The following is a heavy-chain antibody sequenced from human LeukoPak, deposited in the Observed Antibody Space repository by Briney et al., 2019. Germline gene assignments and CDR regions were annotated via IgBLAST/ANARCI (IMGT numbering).Heavy chain of an antibody. D-gene: IGHD4-17*01. CDR1: GYSISTSNY. Sequence: SHTLSLTCAVSGYSISTSNYWAWIRQPPGKGLEWIGHIYYSGGIYYNPSLKSRVTMSVDTSKNQFSLKLSSVTAVDTAVYYCARKTTTGPTKAAFDIWGQGTMLTVSS. V-gene: IGHV4-28*05. J-gene: IGHJ3*02. CDR3: ARKTTTGPTKAAFDI. CDR2: IYYSGGI.